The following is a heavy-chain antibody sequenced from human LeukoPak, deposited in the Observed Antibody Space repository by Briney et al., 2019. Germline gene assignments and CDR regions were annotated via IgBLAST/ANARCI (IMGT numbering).Heavy chain of an antibody. Sequence: GASVKVSCKASGYTFTSYGISWVRQAPGQGLEWMGWISAYNGNTNYAQKLQGRVTMTTDTSTRTAYMELRSLRSDDTAVYYCARDGYSTSWYNYYYYGMDVWGQGTTVTASS. J-gene: IGHJ6*02. CDR1: GYTFTSYG. V-gene: IGHV1-18*01. CDR3: ARDGYSTSWYNYYYYGMDV. CDR2: ISAYNGNT. D-gene: IGHD6-13*01.